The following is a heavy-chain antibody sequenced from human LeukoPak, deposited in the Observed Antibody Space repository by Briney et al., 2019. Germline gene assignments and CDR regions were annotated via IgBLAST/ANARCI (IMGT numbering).Heavy chain of an antibody. V-gene: IGHV1-2*06. D-gene: IGHD5-24*01. CDR1: GYTFTGYY. Sequence: ASVKVSCKASGYTFTGYYMHWVRQAPGQGLEWMGRINPNSGGTNYAQKFQGRVTMTRDTSISTAYMELSRLRSEDTAVYYCARDLRRDGYNIDYWGQGTLVTVSS. CDR3: ARDLRRDGYNIDY. J-gene: IGHJ4*02. CDR2: INPNSGGT.